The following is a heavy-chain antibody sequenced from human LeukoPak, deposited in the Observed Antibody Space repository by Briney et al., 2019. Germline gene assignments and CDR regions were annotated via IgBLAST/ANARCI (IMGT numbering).Heavy chain of an antibody. CDR3: ARESTIGGNFDY. J-gene: IGHJ4*01. CDR2: ISSSGSTI. CDR1: GFTFSDYY. Sequence: GGSLSLSCAASGFTFSDYYMSWLRQAPGKGLKGVSYISSSGSTIYYADSVKGRFTNSRDNAKNSLYLQMNSLRAEETAVYYCARESTIGGNFDYWGQGTLVTVSS. V-gene: IGHV3-11*01. D-gene: IGHD3-10*01.